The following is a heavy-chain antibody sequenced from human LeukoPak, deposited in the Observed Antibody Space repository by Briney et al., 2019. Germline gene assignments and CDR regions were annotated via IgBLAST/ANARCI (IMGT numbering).Heavy chain of an antibody. CDR3: TSPRVGYDFWSGYRQYYYMDV. J-gene: IGHJ6*03. Sequence: GGSLRLSCVASGFTFSTAWMSWLRQAPGKGLEWVGRIKSNSDGGTTDYAASVKGRFTISRDDSKNTVYLQMNSLKTEDTAVYYCTSPRVGYDFWSGYRQYYYMDVWGKGTTVTVSS. V-gene: IGHV3-15*01. D-gene: IGHD3-3*01. CDR1: GFTFSTAW. CDR2: IKSNSDGGTT.